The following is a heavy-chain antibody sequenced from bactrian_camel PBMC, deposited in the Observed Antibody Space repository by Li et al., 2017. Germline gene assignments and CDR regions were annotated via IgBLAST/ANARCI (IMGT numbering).Heavy chain of an antibody. D-gene: IGHD1*01. Sequence: DVQLVESGGGSVQPGGSLTLSCVVSGNTAGHNMGWLRQAPGQEREGVAVIDHRSGGTLYADSVRGRFTISQDKTANMVYLQLNSLKPEDSAMYYCAAARVCTENAGTLSFLRYLDLWGHGTQVTVS. CDR2: IDHRSGGT. CDR1: GNTAGHN. CDR3: AAARVCTENAGTLSFLRYLDL. V-gene: IGHV3S31*01. J-gene: IGHJ2*01.